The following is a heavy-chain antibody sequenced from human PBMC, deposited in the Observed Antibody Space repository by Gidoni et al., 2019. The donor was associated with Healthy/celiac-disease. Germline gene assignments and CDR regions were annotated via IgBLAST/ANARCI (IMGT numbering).Heavy chain of an antibody. D-gene: IGHD2-2*01. J-gene: IGHJ5*02. CDR1: GYTFTGYY. Sequence: QVQLVHPGAEVKTPGASVTVSCKASGYTFTGYYLHWVRQAPGQGLEWMGWINPNSGGTNYAQKFQGRVTMTRDTSISTAYMELSRLRSDDTSVYYCARAQRGVVVPAAMDWFDPWGQGTLVTVSS. V-gene: IGHV1-2*02. CDR2: INPNSGGT. CDR3: ARAQRGVVVPAAMDWFDP.